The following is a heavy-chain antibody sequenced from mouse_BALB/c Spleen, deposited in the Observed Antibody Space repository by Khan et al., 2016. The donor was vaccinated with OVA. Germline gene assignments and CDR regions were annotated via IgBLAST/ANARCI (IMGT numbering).Heavy chain of an antibody. V-gene: IGHV9-3-1*01. CDR2: INTYTGEP. D-gene: IGHD6-1*01. Sequence: QIQLVQSGPELKKPGETVKISCKASGYTFTNYGMNWVKQAPGKGLKWMGWINTYTGEPTYADDFKGRFAFSLETSANTAYLQINNLKKEDTATYFCARSASYWFFDVWGEGTTVTVSS. J-gene: IGHJ1*01. CDR1: GYTFTNYG. CDR3: ARSASYWFFDV.